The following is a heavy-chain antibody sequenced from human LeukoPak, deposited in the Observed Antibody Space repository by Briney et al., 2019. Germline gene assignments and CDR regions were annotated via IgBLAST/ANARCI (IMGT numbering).Heavy chain of an antibody. Sequence: GGSLRLSCVASGFTISSYTMSWVRQAPGKGLEWVSCISSSSSYMYYGDTLKGRFTISRDNAKNSLYLQMDNLRADETAMYYCARALTPASGWLGSWGQGTLVTVSS. CDR3: ARALTPASGWLGS. CDR1: GFTISSYT. D-gene: IGHD6-19*01. CDR2: ISSSSSYM. J-gene: IGHJ5*01. V-gene: IGHV3-21*01.